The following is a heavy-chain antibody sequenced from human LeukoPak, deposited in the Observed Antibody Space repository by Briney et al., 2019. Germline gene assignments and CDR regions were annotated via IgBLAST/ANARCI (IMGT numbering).Heavy chain of an antibody. CDR1: GFTFDDYA. Sequence: PGGSLRLSCAASGFTFDDYAMHWVWQAPGKGLEWVSGISWNSGSIGYADSVKGRFTISRDNAKNSLYLQMNSLRAEDTALYYCAKDYLERRRSYYFDYWGQGTLVTVSS. J-gene: IGHJ4*02. CDR2: ISWNSGSI. D-gene: IGHD1-1*01. V-gene: IGHV3-9*01. CDR3: AKDYLERRRSYYFDY.